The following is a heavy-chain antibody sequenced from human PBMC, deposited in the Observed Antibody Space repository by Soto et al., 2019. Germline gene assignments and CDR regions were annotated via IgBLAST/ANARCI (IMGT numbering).Heavy chain of an antibody. J-gene: IGHJ4*02. D-gene: IGHD6-19*01. V-gene: IGHV3-21*01. CDR1: GFPSSRYS. CDR2: ISSSSSYI. Sequence: GGPLRLCCAASGFPSSRYSRNWVPQAPGKGLEWVSSISSSSSYIYYADSVKGRFTISRDNAKNSLYLQMNSLRAEDTAVYYCASSSGWPYFDYWGQGTLVTVSS. CDR3: ASSSGWPYFDY.